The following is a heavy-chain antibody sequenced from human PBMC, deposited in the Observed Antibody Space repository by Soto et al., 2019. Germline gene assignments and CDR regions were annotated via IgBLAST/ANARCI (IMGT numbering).Heavy chain of an antibody. D-gene: IGHD1-26*01. CDR2: INHSGSN. V-gene: IGHV4-34*01. J-gene: IGHJ6*02. CDR3: ARAGKPSGRGKLYYYYYGMDV. CDR1: GGSFSGYY. Sequence: SETLSLTCAVYGGSFSGYYWSWIREPPGKGLEWIGEINHSGSNNYNPSLKSRVTISVDTSKNQFSLKLSSVTAADTAVYYCARAGKPSGRGKLYYYYYGMDVWGQGTTVT.